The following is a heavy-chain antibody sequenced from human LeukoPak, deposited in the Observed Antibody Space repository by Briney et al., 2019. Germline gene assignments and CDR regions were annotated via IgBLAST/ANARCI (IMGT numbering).Heavy chain of an antibody. J-gene: IGHJ6*02. V-gene: IGHV1-46*01. CDR1: GYTFTSHY. Sequence: ASVKVSCKASGYTFTSHYMHWVRQAPGQGLEWMGIINPSGGSTSCAQKFQGRVTMTRDTSTSTVYMELSSLRSEDTAVYYCASEYYDSSGYKTYYGMDVWGQGTTVTVSS. CDR3: ASEYYDSSGYKTYYGMDV. D-gene: IGHD3-22*01. CDR2: INPSGGST.